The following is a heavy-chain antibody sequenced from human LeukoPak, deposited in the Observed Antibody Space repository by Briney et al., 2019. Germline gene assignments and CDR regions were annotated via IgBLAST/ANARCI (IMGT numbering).Heavy chain of an antibody. CDR2: IKTDGSLI. D-gene: IGHD7-27*01. J-gene: IGHJ4*02. Sequence: GGSLRLSCAASGFTFSSYWMTWVRQAPGKGLEWVANIKTDGSLIYYVDSVKGRFTISRDNAKNSLFLEMTSLRVEDTAVYYCARDLNWETYWGQGTLVSVSS. CDR1: GFTFSSYW. CDR3: ARDLNWETY. V-gene: IGHV3-7*01.